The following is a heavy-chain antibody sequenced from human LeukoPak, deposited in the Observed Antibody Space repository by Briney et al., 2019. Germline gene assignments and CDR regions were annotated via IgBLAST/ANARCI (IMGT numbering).Heavy chain of an antibody. Sequence: SETLSLTCSVSDASISSSSNYWGWIRQPPGKGLEWIGNIYYTGSTYYNPSLKSRVTISVDTSKNQFSLKMNSVTAADTAVYYCASGPPHYSNYYFDYWGQGTLVTVSS. CDR3: ASGPPHYSNYYFDY. CDR1: DASISSSSNY. V-gene: IGHV4-39*07. J-gene: IGHJ4*02. D-gene: IGHD4-11*01. CDR2: IYYTGST.